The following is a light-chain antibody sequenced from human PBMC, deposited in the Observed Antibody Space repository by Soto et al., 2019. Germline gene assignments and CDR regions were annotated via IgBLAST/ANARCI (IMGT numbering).Light chain of an antibody. CDR3: LQSLSAPLT. CDR2: AAS. Sequence: DIQMTQSPSSLSASVRDRVTITCRASHDISTYLNWYQQKPGKAPKLLIYAASSLQSGVPSRFSGSGSGTDFTLSISSLQPEDFAIYYCLQSLSAPLTFGGGTKVDVK. CDR1: HDISTY. V-gene: IGKV1-39*01. J-gene: IGKJ4*01.